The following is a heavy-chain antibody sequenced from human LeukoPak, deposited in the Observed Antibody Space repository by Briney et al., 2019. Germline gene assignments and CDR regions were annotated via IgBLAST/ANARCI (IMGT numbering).Heavy chain of an antibody. Sequence: GGSLRLSCAASGFTVSSNYMSWVRQAPGKGLEWVSVIYSGGSTYYADSVKGRFTISRDNSKNTLYLQMNSLRAEDTAVYYCARDRGLSGYDLCDYWGQGTLVTVSS. CDR2: IYSGGST. CDR3: ARDRGLSGYDLCDY. D-gene: IGHD5-12*01. CDR1: GFTVSSNY. V-gene: IGHV3-66*01. J-gene: IGHJ4*02.